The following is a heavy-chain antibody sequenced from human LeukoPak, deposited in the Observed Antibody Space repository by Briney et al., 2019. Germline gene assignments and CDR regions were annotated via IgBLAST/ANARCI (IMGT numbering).Heavy chain of an antibody. J-gene: IGHJ4*02. CDR1: GGSITSYY. D-gene: IGHD3-10*01. Sequence: SETLSLTCTVSGGSITSYYWSWIRKPPGKGLEWIGYIYYSGGPNYNPSLKSRVTISTDTSKNQFSLRLNSVAAADTAVYYCARRDASGSSFDYWGQGTLVTVSS. CDR3: ARRDASGSSFDY. CDR2: IYYSGGP. V-gene: IGHV4-59*01.